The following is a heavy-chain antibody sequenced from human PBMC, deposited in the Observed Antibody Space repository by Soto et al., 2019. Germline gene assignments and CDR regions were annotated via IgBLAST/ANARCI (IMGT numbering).Heavy chain of an antibody. D-gene: IGHD3-10*01. CDR2: IYYSGSP. Sequence: QVQLQESGPGLVKPSQTLSLTCTVSGGSISSGGYYWSWIRQHPGKGLEWIGYIYYSGSPYYTPSLKSRVTISVDTSKNQFSLKLSSVTAADTAVYYCARDVWLNGMDVWGQGTTVTVSS. CDR1: GGSISSGGYY. CDR3: ARDVWLNGMDV. J-gene: IGHJ6*02. V-gene: IGHV4-31*03.